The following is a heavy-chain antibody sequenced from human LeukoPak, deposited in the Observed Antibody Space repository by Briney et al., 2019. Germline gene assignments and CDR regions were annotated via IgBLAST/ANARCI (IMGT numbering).Heavy chain of an antibody. CDR1: GFTFSIHS. CDR3: ARVQTSAFDI. D-gene: IGHD1-1*01. CDR2: ITSRSTTK. Sequence: GGSLRLSCAASGFTFSIHSMNWVRQAPGRGLEWVSYITSRSTTKQYADSVKDRFTISRENAKNSLYLQMNSLRDEDTAVYYCARVQTSAFDIWGQGTMVTVSS. V-gene: IGHV3-48*02. J-gene: IGHJ3*02.